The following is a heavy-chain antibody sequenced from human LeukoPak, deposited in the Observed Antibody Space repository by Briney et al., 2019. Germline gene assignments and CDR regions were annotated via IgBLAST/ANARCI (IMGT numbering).Heavy chain of an antibody. CDR1: GSTFSSYA. V-gene: IGHV3-23*01. CDR2: ISGSGGRT. CDR3: AKTPDSSSWYYFDY. Sequence: DPGGSLRLSCAASGSTFSSYAMSWVRQAPGKGLEWVSGISGSGGRTYYADSVKGRFTISRDNSKNTLYLQMNSLRAEDTAAYYCAKTPDSSSWYYFDYWGQGTLVTVSS. D-gene: IGHD6-13*01. J-gene: IGHJ4*02.